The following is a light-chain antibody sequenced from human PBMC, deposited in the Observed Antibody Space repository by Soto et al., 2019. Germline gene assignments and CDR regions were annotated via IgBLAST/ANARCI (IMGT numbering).Light chain of an antibody. J-gene: IGKJ2*01. CDR3: QQYASSPVYT. CDR1: QSVSSSY. CDR2: GAS. V-gene: IGKV3-20*01. Sequence: EIVLTQSPGTLSLSPGERATLSCRASQSVSSSYLAWYQQKPGQAPRLLIYGASSRATGIPDRFSGSGSWTYFTLTISRLEPEDFAVYYCQQYASSPVYTFGQGTKLEIK.